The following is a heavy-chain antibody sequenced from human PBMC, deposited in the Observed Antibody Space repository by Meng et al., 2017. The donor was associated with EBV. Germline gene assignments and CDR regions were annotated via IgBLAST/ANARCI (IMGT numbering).Heavy chain of an antibody. D-gene: IGHD3-10*01. CDR2: FLPTLGAP. V-gene: IGHV1-69*01. CDR3: ASESGRGYTPDY. Sequence: QWQWVQSAAEVKKPGPSVKVSCKTSGGPFRNYAISWVRQAPGQGLEWLGGFLPTLGAPNYAQKFHGRVSITADESTSTHYMDLSSLRSEDTAVYYCASESGRGYTPDYWGQGTLVTVSS. J-gene: IGHJ4*02. CDR1: GGPFRNYA.